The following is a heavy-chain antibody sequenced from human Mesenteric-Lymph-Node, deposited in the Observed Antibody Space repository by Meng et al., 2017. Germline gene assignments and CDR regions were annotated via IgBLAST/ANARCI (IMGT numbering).Heavy chain of an antibody. CDR2: INPNSGGT. D-gene: IGHD3-22*01. Sequence: SVKVSCKASGYTFTGYYMHWVRQATGQGLEWMGWINPNSGGTNYAQKCQGRVTMTRDTSISTAYMELSSLRSEDTAVYYCARRYYDSSGYYYRGDRDAFDIWGQGTMVTVSS. CDR3: ARRYYDSSGYYYRGDRDAFDI. J-gene: IGHJ3*02. V-gene: IGHV1-2*02. CDR1: GYTFTGYY.